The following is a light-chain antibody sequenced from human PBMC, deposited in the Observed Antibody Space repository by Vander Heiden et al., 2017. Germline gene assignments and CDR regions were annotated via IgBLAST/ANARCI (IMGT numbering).Light chain of an antibody. CDR1: QSVLYSSNNKNY. V-gene: IGKV4-1*01. J-gene: IGKJ4*01. CDR2: WAS. CDR3: QRYYQSPPLT. Sequence: DIVMTQSPDSLAVSLGERATINCKSSQSVLYSSNNKNYLAWYQQKAGQPPKLLIYWASSRESGVPDRFSGSGSGTDFTLTISSLQAEDVAVYYCQRYYQSPPLTFGGGTKVEIK.